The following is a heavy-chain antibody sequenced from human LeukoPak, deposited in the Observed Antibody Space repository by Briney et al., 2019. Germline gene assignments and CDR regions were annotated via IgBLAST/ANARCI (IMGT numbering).Heavy chain of an antibody. Sequence: SETLSLTCTVSGDSITGYYWGWIRQPPGKGLEWIGNIYYTGNTYYNASLKSRVTISVDTSKNQFSLKLTSVTAADTAVYYCARVDGSCSGGSCPSGNWFDPWGQGTLVTVSS. V-gene: IGHV4-38-2*02. J-gene: IGHJ5*02. CDR2: IYYTGNT. CDR3: ARVDGSCSGGSCPSGNWFDP. D-gene: IGHD2-15*01. CDR1: GDSITGYY.